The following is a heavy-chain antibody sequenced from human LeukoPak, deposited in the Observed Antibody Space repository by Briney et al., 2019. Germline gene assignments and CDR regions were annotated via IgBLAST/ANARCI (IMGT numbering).Heavy chain of an antibody. J-gene: IGHJ5*02. CDR1: GYTFTGYY. CDR3: ARDLFITIFGVVINQGGDPLGP. V-gene: IGHV1-2*06. D-gene: IGHD3-3*01. Sequence: ASVMVSCKASGYTFTGYYMHWVRQAPGQGLEWMGRINPNSGGTNYAQKFQGRVTMTRDTSISTAYMELSRLRSDDTAVYYCARDLFITIFGVVINQGGDPLGPWGQGTLVTVSS. CDR2: INPNSGGT.